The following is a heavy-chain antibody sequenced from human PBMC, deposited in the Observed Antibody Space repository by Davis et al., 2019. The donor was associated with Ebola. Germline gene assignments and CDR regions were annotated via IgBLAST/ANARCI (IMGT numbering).Heavy chain of an antibody. V-gene: IGHV1-69*13. CDR3: AREGGYDSNWFDP. J-gene: IGHJ5*02. D-gene: IGHD5-12*01. CDR2: IIPIFGTA. Sequence: SVKVSCKASGYTFTSYGISWVRQAPGQGLEWMGGIIPIFGTANYAQKFQGRVTITADESTSTAYMELSSLRSEDTAVYYCAREGGYDSNWFDPWGQGTLVTVSS. CDR1: GYTFTSYG.